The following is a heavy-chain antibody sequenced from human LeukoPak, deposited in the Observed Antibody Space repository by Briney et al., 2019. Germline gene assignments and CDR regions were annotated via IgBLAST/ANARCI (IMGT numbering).Heavy chain of an antibody. V-gene: IGHV1-2*02. CDR3: ARGEVSSWYDYFQH. CDR2: INPNSGGT. Sequence: ASVKVSCKASGYTFTGYYMHWVRQAPGQGLEWMGWINPNSGGTKYAKKFQGRVTMTRDTSISTGYMELSRLRSDDTAVYYCARGEVSSWYDYFQHWGQGSPVTVSS. D-gene: IGHD6-13*01. CDR1: GYTFTGYY. J-gene: IGHJ1*01.